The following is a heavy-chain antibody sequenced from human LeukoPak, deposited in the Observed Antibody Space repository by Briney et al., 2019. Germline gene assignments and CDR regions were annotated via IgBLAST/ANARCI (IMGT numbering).Heavy chain of an antibody. V-gene: IGHV4-59*01. D-gene: IGHD2-21*02. Sequence: SETLSLTCTVSGGPISSYYWSWIRQPPGKGLEWIGYIYYTGSTNYNPSLKSRVTISVDTSKNQFSLKLSSVTAADTAVYYCARDRSDGLFDYWGQGTLVTVSS. CDR2: IYYTGST. CDR3: ARDRSDGLFDY. CDR1: GGPISSYY. J-gene: IGHJ4*02.